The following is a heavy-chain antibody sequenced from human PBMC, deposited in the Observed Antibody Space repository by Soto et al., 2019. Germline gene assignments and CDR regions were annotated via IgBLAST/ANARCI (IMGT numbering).Heavy chain of an antibody. Sequence: GGSLRLSCAASGFTFSGSAMHWVRQAPGKGLEWVGRIRSKANSDATVYAASVKGRFTISRDDSKNTAYLQMNSLRAEDTAVYYCAKGAFYCDSSVYYGDWGQGTLVTVSS. CDR3: AKGAFYCDSSVYYGD. CDR1: GFTFSGSA. V-gene: IGHV3-73*01. D-gene: IGHD3-22*01. CDR2: IRSKANSDAT. J-gene: IGHJ4*02.